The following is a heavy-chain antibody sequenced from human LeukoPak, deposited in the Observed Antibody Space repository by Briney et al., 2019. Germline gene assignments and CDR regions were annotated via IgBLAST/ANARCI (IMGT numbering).Heavy chain of an antibody. J-gene: IGHJ4*02. V-gene: IGHV4-59*08. CDR3: ARRLSTYSSSPYFDY. CDR1: GGSISSYY. D-gene: IGHD6-6*01. Sequence: KPSETLSLTCTVSGGSISSYYWSWIRQPPGKGLEWIGYIYYSGSTNYNPSLKSRVTVSVDTSKNQFSLKLSSVTAADTAVYYCARRLSTYSSSPYFDYWGQGTLVTVSS. CDR2: IYYSGST.